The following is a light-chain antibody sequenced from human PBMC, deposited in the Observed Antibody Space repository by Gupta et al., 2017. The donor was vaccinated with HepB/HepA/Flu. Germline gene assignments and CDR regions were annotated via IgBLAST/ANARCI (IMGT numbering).Light chain of an antibody. Sequence: EIVLTQSPATLSLSPGERATLSCRASQSVSRSLAWYQQKLGQAPRLLIYDASKRDTGIPARFSGSGYGKDFPLTISSREQEDFAVYYCQQLSNWPQRIFGQGTKMEIK. CDR3: QQLSNWPQRI. V-gene: IGKV3-11*01. CDR1: QSVSRS. CDR2: DAS. J-gene: IGKJ2*02.